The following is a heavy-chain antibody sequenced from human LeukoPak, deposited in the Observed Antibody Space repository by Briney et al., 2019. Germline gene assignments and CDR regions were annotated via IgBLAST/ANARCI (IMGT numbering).Heavy chain of an antibody. CDR3: ARDRSGSGWVY. CDR1: GGTFSSYA. CDR2: INTNTGNP. V-gene: IGHV7-4-1*02. J-gene: IGHJ4*02. D-gene: IGHD6-19*01. Sequence: ASVKVSCKASGGTFSSYAISWVRQAPGQGLEWMGWINTNTGNPTYAQGFTGRFVFSLDTSVTTAYLQISSLKAEDTAVYYCARDRSGSGWVYWGQGTLVTVSS.